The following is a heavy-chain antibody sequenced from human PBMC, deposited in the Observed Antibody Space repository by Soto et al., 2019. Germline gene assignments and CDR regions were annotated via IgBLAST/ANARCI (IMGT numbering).Heavy chain of an antibody. J-gene: IGHJ4*02. D-gene: IGHD6-19*01. V-gene: IGHV3-30*18. CDR2: ISYDGSNK. Sequence: KGLEWVAVISYDGSNKYYADSVKGRFTISRDNSKNTLYLQMNSLRAEDTAVYYYAKDQLWQWLAYYFDYWGQGTLVTVSS. CDR3: AKDQLWQWLAYYFDY.